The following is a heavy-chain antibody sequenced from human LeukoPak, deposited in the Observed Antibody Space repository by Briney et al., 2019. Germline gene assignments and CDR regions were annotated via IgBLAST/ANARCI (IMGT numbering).Heavy chain of an antibody. CDR1: GFTFSSYA. J-gene: IGHJ4*02. V-gene: IGHV3-23*01. CDR2: ISGSGGST. D-gene: IGHD2-2*02. Sequence: GGSLRLSCAASGFTFSSYAMSWVRQAPGKGLEWVSAISGSGGSTYYADSVKGRFTISRDNSKNTLYLQMNSLRAEDTAVYYCAKDQHCSSTSCYTGLAYWGQGTLVTVSS. CDR3: AKDQHCSSTSCYTGLAY.